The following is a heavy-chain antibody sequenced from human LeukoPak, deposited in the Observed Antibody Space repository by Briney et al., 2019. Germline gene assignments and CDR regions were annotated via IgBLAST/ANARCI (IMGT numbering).Heavy chain of an antibody. Sequence: SETLSLTCTVSGGSISSSSYYWGWIRQPPGKGLEWIGSIYYSGSTYYNPSLKSRVTISLDTSKNQFSLKLSSVTAADTAVYYCARHKMVRGIGYYYYMDVWGKGATVTISS. J-gene: IGHJ6*03. CDR3: ARHKMVRGIGYYYYMDV. CDR2: IYYSGST. V-gene: IGHV4-39*01. D-gene: IGHD3-10*01. CDR1: GGSISSSSYY.